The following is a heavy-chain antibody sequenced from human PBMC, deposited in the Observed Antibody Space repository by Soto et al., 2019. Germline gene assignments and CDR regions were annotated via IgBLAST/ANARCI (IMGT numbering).Heavy chain of an antibody. J-gene: IGHJ6*02. CDR1: GGSVSSGNYY. CDR2: IYSSGST. Sequence: PSETLSLTCTVSGGSVSSGNYYWSWIRQPPGKGLEWIGYIYSSGSTNYNPFLKSRVTISVDTSKRHFSLKLSAVTAADTAVYFCARAAYGSGSYYAPYYYYAMDVWGQGTTVTVS. CDR3: ARAAYGSGSYYAPYYYYAMDV. D-gene: IGHD3-10*01. V-gene: IGHV4-61*03.